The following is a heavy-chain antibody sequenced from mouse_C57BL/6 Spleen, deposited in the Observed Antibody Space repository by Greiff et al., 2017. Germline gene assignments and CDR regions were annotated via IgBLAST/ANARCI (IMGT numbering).Heavy chain of an antibody. CDR2: IYPGSGST. V-gene: IGHV1-55*01. Sequence: QVQLQQSGAELVKPGASVKMSCKASGYTFTSYWITWVKQRPGQGLEWIGDIYPGSGSTNYNEKFKSKATLTVDTSSSTAYMQLSSLTSEDSAVYDGARDDGYSYYGALDYWGQGTSVTVSS. D-gene: IGHD2-3*01. CDR3: ARDDGYSYYGALDY. CDR1: GYTFTSYW. J-gene: IGHJ4*01.